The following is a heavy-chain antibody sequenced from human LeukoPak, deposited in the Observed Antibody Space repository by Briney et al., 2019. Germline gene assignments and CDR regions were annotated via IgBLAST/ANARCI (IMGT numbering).Heavy chain of an antibody. J-gene: IGHJ1*01. CDR3: AKAGYPSSYFQH. CDR1: GFTFSNYG. V-gene: IGHV3-30*18. Sequence: GGSLRLSCVASGFTFSNYGMHWVRQAPGKGLEWVAVISYDGSDKYYGDSVKGRFTISRDNSQNTLHLQMNSLRAEDTAVYYCAKAGYPSSYFQHWGQGTLVTVSS. D-gene: IGHD1-1*01. CDR2: ISYDGSDK.